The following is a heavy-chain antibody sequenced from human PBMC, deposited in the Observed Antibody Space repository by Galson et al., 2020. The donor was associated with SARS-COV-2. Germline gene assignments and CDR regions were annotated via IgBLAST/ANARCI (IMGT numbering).Heavy chain of an antibody. CDR1: GFTFSSYE. CDR2: ISSSGSTI. J-gene: IGHJ6*02. CDR3: ARDPILRYFDWLGMDV. Sequence: GESLKISCAASGFTFSSYEMNWVRQAPGKGLEWVSYISSSGSTIYYADSVKGRFTISRDNAKNSLYLQMNSLRAEDTAVYYCARDPILRYFDWLGMDVWGQGTTVTVSS. V-gene: IGHV3-48*03. D-gene: IGHD3-9*01.